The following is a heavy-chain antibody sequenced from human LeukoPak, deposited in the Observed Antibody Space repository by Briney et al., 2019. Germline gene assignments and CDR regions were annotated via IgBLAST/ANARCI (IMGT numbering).Heavy chain of an antibody. V-gene: IGHV1-18*01. CDR1: GYTFTSYG. Sequence: ASVTVSCKASGYTFTSYGISWVRQAPGQGLEWMGWIRAYNGNTNYAQKLQGRVTMTTETSTSIAYMELRSLRSDDTAVYYCARDLPSDYDFWSGYYTSFDYWGQGTLVTVSS. CDR3: ARDLPSDYDFWSGYYTSFDY. J-gene: IGHJ4*02. D-gene: IGHD3-3*01. CDR2: IRAYNGNT.